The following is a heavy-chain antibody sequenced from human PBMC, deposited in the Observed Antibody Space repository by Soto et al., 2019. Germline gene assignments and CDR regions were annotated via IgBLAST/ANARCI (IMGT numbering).Heavy chain of an antibody. CDR2: IWYDVSNE. CDR1: GFTFSDYG. V-gene: IGHV3-33*01. D-gene: IGHD3-3*01. Sequence: QVQLVESGGGVVQPGRSLRLSCAASGFTFSDYGMHCVRQAPGTGLEWVAMIWYDVSNENYADSVKGRFTISRDNAKSTLYLQMNSLRAEDTAVYYCARERRFLEWSVSYGMDVWGQGTTVTVSS. J-gene: IGHJ6*02. CDR3: ARERRFLEWSVSYGMDV.